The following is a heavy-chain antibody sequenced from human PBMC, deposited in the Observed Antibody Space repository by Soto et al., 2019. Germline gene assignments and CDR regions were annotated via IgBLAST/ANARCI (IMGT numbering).Heavy chain of an antibody. Sequence: QVQLQESGPGLVKPSETLSLTCTVYGGSISSYYWSWIRQPPGKGLEWIGYIYYSGSTNYNPSLKSRVTISVDTSKNQCSLKLSSVTAADTAVYYCARVYYYDSSGQPAFDIWGQGTMVTVSS. CDR2: IYYSGST. J-gene: IGHJ3*02. CDR1: GGSISSYY. CDR3: ARVYYYDSSGQPAFDI. V-gene: IGHV4-59*01. D-gene: IGHD3-22*01.